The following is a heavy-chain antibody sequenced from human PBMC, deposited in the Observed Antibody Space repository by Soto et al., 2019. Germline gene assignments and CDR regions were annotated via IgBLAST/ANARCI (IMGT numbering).Heavy chain of an antibody. CDR1: GFTFSSYA. D-gene: IGHD2-2*01. Sequence: GGSLRLSCAASGFTFSSYAMSWVRQAPGKGLEWVSAISGSGGSTYYADSVKGRFTISRDNSKNTLYLQMNSLRAEDTAVYSCARRGVGYCSSTSCHFDYWGQGTLVTVSS. CDR3: ARRGVGYCSSTSCHFDY. CDR2: ISGSGGST. J-gene: IGHJ4*02. V-gene: IGHV3-23*01.